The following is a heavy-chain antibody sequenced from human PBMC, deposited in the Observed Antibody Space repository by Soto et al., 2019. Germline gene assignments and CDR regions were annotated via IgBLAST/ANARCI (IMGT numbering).Heavy chain of an antibody. J-gene: IGHJ6*02. CDR1: GGSFSGYY. CDR2: INDSGIT. V-gene: IGHV4-34*01. D-gene: IGHD6-6*01. Sequence: QVQLQQWGAEVLKPSETLSLTCVVNGGSFSGYYWSWIRQSPGKGLEWIGEINDSGITDSNPSLESRVTISVDMTKNKFSRNLKSVTAADSVIYHCARGRSSVPDRRGIGYYGLDVWGQGTTVTVSS. CDR3: ARGRSSVPDRRGIGYYGLDV.